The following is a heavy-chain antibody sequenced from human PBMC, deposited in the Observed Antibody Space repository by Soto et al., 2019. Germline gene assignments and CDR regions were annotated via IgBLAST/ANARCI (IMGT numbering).Heavy chain of an antibody. D-gene: IGHD2-15*01. V-gene: IGHV1-3*01. Sequence: ASVKVSCKASGYTFTSYAMHWVRQAPGQKVEWMGWINAGNGNTKYSQKFQGRVTITRDTSASTAYMELSSLRSEDTAVYYCAREGIVVVVAATWFWFDPWGQGTLVTVSS. CDR2: INAGNGNT. CDR3: AREGIVVVVAATWFWFDP. J-gene: IGHJ5*02. CDR1: GYTFTSYA.